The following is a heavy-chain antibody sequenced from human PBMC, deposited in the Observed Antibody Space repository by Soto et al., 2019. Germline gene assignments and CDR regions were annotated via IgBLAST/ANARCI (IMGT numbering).Heavy chain of an antibody. Sequence: GESLKISCKGSGHSFTSYWIGWVRQMPGKGLEWMGIIYPGDSDTRYSPSFQGQVTISADKSISTAYLQWSSLKASDTAMYYCARHGGAMVYPRHGMDVWGQGTTVTVSS. V-gene: IGHV5-51*01. J-gene: IGHJ6*02. CDR1: GHSFTSYW. CDR3: ARHGGAMVYPRHGMDV. D-gene: IGHD3-16*02. CDR2: IYPGDSDT.